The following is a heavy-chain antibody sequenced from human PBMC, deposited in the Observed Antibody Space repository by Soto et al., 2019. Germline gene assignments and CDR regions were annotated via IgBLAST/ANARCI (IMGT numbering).Heavy chain of an antibody. CDR1: GFTFSSYA. V-gene: IGHV3-23*01. J-gene: IGHJ3*02. CDR3: AKDLGSGYSXXWYPDAFDI. CDR2: ISGSGGST. Sequence: EVQLLESGGGLVQPGGSLRLSCAASGFTFSSYAXSXVRXAPGKGLEWVSAISGSGGSTYYADSVKGRFTISRDNSKNTLYLQMNSLRAEDTAVYYCAKDLGSGYSXXWYPDAFDIXGQGTMVTVSS. D-gene: IGHD6-13*01.